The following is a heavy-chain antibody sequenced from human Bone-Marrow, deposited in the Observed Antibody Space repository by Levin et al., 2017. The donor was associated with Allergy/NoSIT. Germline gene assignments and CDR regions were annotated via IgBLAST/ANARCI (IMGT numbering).Heavy chain of an antibody. D-gene: IGHD4-23*01. V-gene: IGHV1-69*13. CDR3: ARDRRLTVAERPWFDP. CDR2: IIPIFGTA. Sequence: SVKVSCKASGGTFSSYAISWVRQAPGQGLEWMGGIIPIFGTANYAQKFQGRVTITADESTSTAYMELSSLRSEDTAVYYCARDRRLTVAERPWFDPWGQGTLVTVSS. CDR1: GGTFSSYA. J-gene: IGHJ5*02.